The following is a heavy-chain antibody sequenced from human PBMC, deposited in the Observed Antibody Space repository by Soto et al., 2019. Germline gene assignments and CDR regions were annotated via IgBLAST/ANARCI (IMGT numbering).Heavy chain of an antibody. J-gene: IGHJ4*02. V-gene: IGHV3-66*01. CDR2: IYSGGGT. D-gene: IGHD1-7*01. CDR3: ARGGTMALDY. CDR1: GFTVSSNY. Sequence: EVQLLESGGGLVQPGGSLRLSCAASGFTVSSNYMSWVRQAPGKGLEWVSVIYSGGGTYYSDSVKGRFTISRDNSKNTLYLQMNSLRADDTAVYYCARGGTMALDYWGQGTLVTVSS.